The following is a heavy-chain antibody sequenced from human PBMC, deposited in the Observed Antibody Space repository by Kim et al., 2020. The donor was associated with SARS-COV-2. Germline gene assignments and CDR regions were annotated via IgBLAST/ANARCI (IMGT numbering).Heavy chain of an antibody. D-gene: IGHD3-22*01. CDR1: GYTFTGYY. Sequence: ASVKVSCKASGYTFTGYYMHWVRQAPGQGLEWMGRINPNSGGTNYAQKFQGRVTMTRDTSISTAYMELSRLRSDDTAVYYCAGSGYYYHWFDPWGQGTLVTVSS. V-gene: IGHV1-2*06. CDR3: AGSGYYYHWFDP. CDR2: INPNSGGT. J-gene: IGHJ5*02.